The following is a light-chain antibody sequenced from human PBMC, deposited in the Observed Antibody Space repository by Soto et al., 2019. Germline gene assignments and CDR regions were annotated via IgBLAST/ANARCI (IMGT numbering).Light chain of an antibody. CDR2: AAS. V-gene: IGKV1-39*01. Sequence: DVQMSLSPSSLSASVGDRVTITCRASQSIASYLNWYQQRPGKAPKLLIYAASNLESGVPSRFSGSGSETDFTLTISSLQPEDFATYYCQQSYSTPPTFGGGTKVDIK. J-gene: IGKJ4*01. CDR1: QSIASY. CDR3: QQSYSTPPT.